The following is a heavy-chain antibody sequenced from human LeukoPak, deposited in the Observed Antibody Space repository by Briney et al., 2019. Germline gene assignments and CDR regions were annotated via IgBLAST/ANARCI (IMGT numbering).Heavy chain of an antibody. J-gene: IGHJ4*02. CDR1: GGSISSGGYY. V-gene: IGHV4-31*03. D-gene: IGHD1-1*01. CDR3: ARKDLGTVDY. Sequence: PSETLSLTCTVSGGSISSGGYYWSWIRQHPGKGLEWIGYIYYSGSTYYNPSLKSRVTISVGTSKNQFSLKLSSVTAADTAVYYCARKDLGTVDYWGQGTLVTVSS. CDR2: IYYSGST.